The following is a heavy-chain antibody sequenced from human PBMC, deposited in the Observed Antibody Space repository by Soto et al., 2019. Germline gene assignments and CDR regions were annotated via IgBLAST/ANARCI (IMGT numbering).Heavy chain of an antibody. D-gene: IGHD3-16*01. V-gene: IGHV3-30*18. Sequence: VQLVQSGGGVVQTGGSLRLSCVASGFTFGNYAMHWVRQAPGKGLEWVAVISYDGKKEFYADFVRGRFTISRDNAKTTVYLQMDSLRGEDTAVYFCAKVMQAFGTESWYYYSMDVWGKGTTVSVSS. CDR2: ISYDGKKE. J-gene: IGHJ6*03. CDR1: GFTFGNYA. CDR3: AKVMQAFGTESWYYYSMDV.